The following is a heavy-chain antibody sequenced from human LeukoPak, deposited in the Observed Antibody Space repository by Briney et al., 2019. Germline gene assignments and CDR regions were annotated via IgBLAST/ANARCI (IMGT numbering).Heavy chain of an antibody. Sequence: GGSLRLSCAASGFTFSSYAMSWVRQAPGKGLEWVSVIYSGGSTYYADSVKGRFTISRDNSKNTLYLQMNSLRAEDTAVYYCAIGVAAAAPRVDYWGQGTLVTVSS. CDR1: GFTFSSYA. J-gene: IGHJ4*02. D-gene: IGHD6-13*01. CDR2: IYSGGST. CDR3: AIGVAAAAPRVDY. V-gene: IGHV3-66*01.